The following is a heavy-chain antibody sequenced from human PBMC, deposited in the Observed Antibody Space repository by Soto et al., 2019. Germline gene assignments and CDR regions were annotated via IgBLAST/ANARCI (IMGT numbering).Heavy chain of an antibody. CDR3: VSRGREEDCSAGTCYFRF. Sequence: TSETLSLTCTVSGASISSSTYYWGWIRQPPGKGLEWIASMLYSGSSYYNPSLNSRVTISADTSRNQFSLDLSSLTAADTAVYYCVSRGREEDCSAGTCYFRFWGQGTLVTVSS. V-gene: IGHV4-39*01. CDR1: GASISSSTYY. CDR2: MLYSGSS. J-gene: IGHJ4*02. D-gene: IGHD2-21*02.